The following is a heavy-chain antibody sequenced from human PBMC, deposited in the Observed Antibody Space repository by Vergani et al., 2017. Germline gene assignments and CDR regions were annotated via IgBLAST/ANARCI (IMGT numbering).Heavy chain of an antibody. CDR1: GYSISSGYY. CDR3: ARQCVSIAATRGYYYYGMDV. J-gene: IGHJ6*02. D-gene: IGHD6-13*01. Sequence: QVQLQESGPGLVKPSETLSLTCAVSGYSISSGYYWGWFRQPPGKGLVWMGSIYHSGSTYYNPSLQSPVTISVDTSKYQFSLKLSSVTAAETAAYYCARQCVSIAATRGYYYYGMDVWGQGTTVTVSS. CDR2: IYHSGST. V-gene: IGHV4-38-2*01.